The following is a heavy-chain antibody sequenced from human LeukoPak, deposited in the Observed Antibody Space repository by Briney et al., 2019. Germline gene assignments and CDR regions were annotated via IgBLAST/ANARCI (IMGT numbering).Heavy chain of an antibody. V-gene: IGHV3-64*01. CDR2: ISSNGGST. D-gene: IGHD6-19*01. CDR3: ARDGVAVAGSYDY. J-gene: IGHJ4*02. CDR1: GFTFSSYA. Sequence: GGSLRLSCAASGFTFSSYAMHWVRQAPGKGLEYVSAISSNGGSTYYANSVKGRFTISRDNSKNTLYLQMGSLRAEDMAVYYCARDGVAVAGSYDYWGQGTLVTVSS.